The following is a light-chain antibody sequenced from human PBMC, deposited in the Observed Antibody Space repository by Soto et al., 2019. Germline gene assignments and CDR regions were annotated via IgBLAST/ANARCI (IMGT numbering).Light chain of an antibody. CDR3: QQYEDYWT. V-gene: IGKV1-39*01. J-gene: IGKJ1*01. CDR1: QSISSY. Sequence: DIQMTQSPSSLSASVGDRVTITCRASQSISSYLNWCQQKPGKAPKLLIYDASSLQSGVPSRFSGSGSGTEFSLTISSLQPDDFATYYCQQYEDYWTCGQGTKGDIK. CDR2: DAS.